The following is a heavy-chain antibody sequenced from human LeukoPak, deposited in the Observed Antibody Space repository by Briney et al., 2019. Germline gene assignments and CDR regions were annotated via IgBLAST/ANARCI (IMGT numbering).Heavy chain of an antibody. CDR3: AKEVFQSDYFDY. CDR2: ISFDGSNR. V-gene: IGHV3-30*18. CDR1: GFTFSTYA. J-gene: IGHJ4*02. Sequence: GRSLSLSCAASGFTFSTYATHWVRQAPGKGLEWVAVISFDGSNRYYAASVEGRFTISRDNSKNTLYLQMNSLRAEDTAVYYCAKEVFQSDYFDYWGQGTLVTVSS.